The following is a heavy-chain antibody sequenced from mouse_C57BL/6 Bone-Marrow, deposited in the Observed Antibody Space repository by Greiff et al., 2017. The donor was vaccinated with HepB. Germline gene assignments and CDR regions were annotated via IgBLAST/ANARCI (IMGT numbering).Heavy chain of an antibody. CDR3: TFYGYFDY. J-gene: IGHJ2*01. CDR2: IDPENGDT. V-gene: IGHV14-4*01. Sequence: EVKLQESGAELVRPGASVKLSCTASGFNIKDDYMHWVKQRPEQGLEWIGWIDPENGDTEYASKFQGKATITADTSSNTAYLQLSSLTSEDTAVYYCTFYGYFDYWGQGTTLTVSS. CDR1: GFNIKDDY. D-gene: IGHD1-1*02.